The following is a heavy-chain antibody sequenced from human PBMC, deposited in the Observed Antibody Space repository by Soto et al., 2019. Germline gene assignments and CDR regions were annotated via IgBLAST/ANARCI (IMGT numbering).Heavy chain of an antibody. D-gene: IGHD4-17*01. V-gene: IGHV1-69*01. CDR1: GGTFSSYA. CDR2: IISIFGTA. Sequence: QVQLVQSGAEVKKPGSSVKVSCKASGGTFSSYAISWVLQAPGQGLEWMGGIISIFGTANYAQKFQGRVTITADESTSTAYMELSSLRSEDTDVYSCARGGGLDYGDYGGDYWGQGTLVTVSS. CDR3: ARGGGLDYGDYGGDY. J-gene: IGHJ4*02.